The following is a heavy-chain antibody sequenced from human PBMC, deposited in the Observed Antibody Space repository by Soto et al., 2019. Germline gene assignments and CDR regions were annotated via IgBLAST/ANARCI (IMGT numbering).Heavy chain of an antibody. D-gene: IGHD3-3*01. J-gene: IGHJ4*02. V-gene: IGHV2-5*02. Sequence: QITLNESGPTVVRPAETLTLTCRFSGFSLTTSGVGVGWIRQSPGQAPEWLALIYWDDDKRYSASLKSRLTITKDNSKNQVVLTVSDLDPTDTATYYCAHRVLRTVFGLVTTNAIYFDFWGQGTPVAVSS. CDR3: AHRVLRTVFGLVTTNAIYFDF. CDR2: IYWDDDK. CDR1: GFSLTTSGVG.